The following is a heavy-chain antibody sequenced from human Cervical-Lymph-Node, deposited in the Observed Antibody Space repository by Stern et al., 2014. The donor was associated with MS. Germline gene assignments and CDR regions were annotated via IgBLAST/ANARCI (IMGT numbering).Heavy chain of an antibody. J-gene: IGHJ4*02. D-gene: IGHD5-18*01. CDR2: ISGSGGST. Sequence: EDQLVESGGGLVQPGGSLRLSRAASGFTFSSYAMSWVRQAPGKGLEWVSAISGSGGSTYYADSVKGRFTISRDNSKNTLYLQMNSLRAEDTAVYYCAKGGRYSYGYFDYWGQGTLVTVSS. CDR3: AKGGRYSYGYFDY. CDR1: GFTFSSYA. V-gene: IGHV3-23*04.